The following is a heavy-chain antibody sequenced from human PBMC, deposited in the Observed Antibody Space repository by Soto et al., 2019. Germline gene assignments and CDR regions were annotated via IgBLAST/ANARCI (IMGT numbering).Heavy chain of an antibody. Sequence: GGSLRLSCADSGFTFSSYSMNWVRQAPGKGLEWVSSISSSSSYIYYADSVKGRFTISRDNAKNSLYLQMNSLRAEDTAVYYCARDMNYEKKLFDYWGQGTLVTVSS. V-gene: IGHV3-21*01. D-gene: IGHD3-22*01. J-gene: IGHJ4*02. CDR2: ISSSSSYI. CDR1: GFTFSSYS. CDR3: ARDMNYEKKLFDY.